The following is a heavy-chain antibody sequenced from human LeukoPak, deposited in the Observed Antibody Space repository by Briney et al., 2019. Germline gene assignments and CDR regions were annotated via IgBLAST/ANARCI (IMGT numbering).Heavy chain of an antibody. D-gene: IGHD2-2*01. CDR3: ARGPIVVVPAAVYYYYYGMDV. J-gene: IGHJ6*02. V-gene: IGHV4-4*07. Sequence: SETLSLTCTVSGGSISSYYWSWIRQPAGKGLEWIGRIYTSGSTNYNPSLKSRVTVSVDTSKNQFSLKLSSVTAADTAVYYCARGPIVVVPAAVYYYYYGMDVWGQGTTVTVSS. CDR2: IYTSGST. CDR1: GGSISSYY.